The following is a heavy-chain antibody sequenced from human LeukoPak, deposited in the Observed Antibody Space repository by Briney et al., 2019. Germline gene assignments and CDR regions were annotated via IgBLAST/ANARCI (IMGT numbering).Heavy chain of an antibody. CDR2: ISNSGGSI. CDR3: ARSFDI. Sequence: GGSLRLSCAASGFTFSSYEMNWVRQAPGKGLEWVSHISNSGGSIYYADSVKGRFTISRDNARNSLYLQMNSLRAEDTAVYYCARSFDIWGQGTMVTVSS. V-gene: IGHV3-48*03. J-gene: IGHJ3*02. CDR1: GFTFSSYE.